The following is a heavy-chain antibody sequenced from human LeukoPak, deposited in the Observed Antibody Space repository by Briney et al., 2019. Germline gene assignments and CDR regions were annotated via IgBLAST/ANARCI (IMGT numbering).Heavy chain of an antibody. CDR2: INPNSGGT. Sequence: ASVKVSCKASGYTFTSYAMHWVRQAPGQGLEWMGWINPNSGGTNYAQKFQGRVTMTRDTSISTAYMELSRLRSDDTAVYYCARVSFPYYFDYWGQGTLVTVSS. CDR1: GYTFTSYA. J-gene: IGHJ4*02. V-gene: IGHV1-2*02. CDR3: ARVSFPYYFDY.